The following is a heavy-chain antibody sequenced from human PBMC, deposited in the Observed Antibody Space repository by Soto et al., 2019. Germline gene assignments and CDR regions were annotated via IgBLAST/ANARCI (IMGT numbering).Heavy chain of an antibody. V-gene: IGHV4-34*01. CDR1: GGSFSGYY. CDR2: INHSGST. D-gene: IGHD2-2*01. J-gene: IGHJ5*02. Sequence: PSETLSLTCAVYGGSFSGYYWSWIRQPPGKGLEWIGEINHSGSTNYNPSLKSRVTISVDTSKNQFSLKLSSVTAADTAVYYCARVEGIVVPAAMRGWFDPWGQGTLVTVSS. CDR3: ARVEGIVVPAAMRGWFDP.